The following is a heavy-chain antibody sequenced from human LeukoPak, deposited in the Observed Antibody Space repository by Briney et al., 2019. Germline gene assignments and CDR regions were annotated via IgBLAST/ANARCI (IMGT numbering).Heavy chain of an antibody. V-gene: IGHV3-53*01. J-gene: IGHJ4*02. D-gene: IGHD6-13*01. Sequence: GSLRLSCAASGFTVSNNYMNWVRQAPGKGLEWVSLIYSGGTTYYADSVKGRFTISRDNSKNTLYLQMNSLRAEDTAVYYCATRSVRYSASWYSQEGDYWGQGTLVTVSS. CDR3: ATRSVRYSASWYSQEGDY. CDR2: IYSGGTT. CDR1: GFTVSNNY.